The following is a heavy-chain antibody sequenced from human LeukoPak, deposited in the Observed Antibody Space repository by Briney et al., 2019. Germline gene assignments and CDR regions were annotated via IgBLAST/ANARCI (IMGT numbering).Heavy chain of an antibody. Sequence: ASVKVSFKASGYTFTSYGISRVRQAPGQGLEWMGWISASNGNTNYAQKPQGRVTITTDASTSTPCMERRSLRSADTAACYCSRVKNGKVNVAPWGAGAL. V-gene: IGHV1-18*01. CDR1: GYTFTSYG. CDR3: SRVKNGKVNVAP. CDR2: ISASNGNT. D-gene: IGHD1-1*01. J-gene: IGHJ5*02.